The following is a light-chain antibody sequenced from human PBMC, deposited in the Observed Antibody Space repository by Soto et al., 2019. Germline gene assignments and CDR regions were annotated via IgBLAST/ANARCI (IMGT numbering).Light chain of an antibody. V-gene: IGKV1-33*01. CDR2: DAS. CDR1: HDVSRN. J-gene: IGKJ4*01. CDR3: QPYNSMLS. Sequence: DIQMTQSPSSLSASEGDRVTITCQSSHDVSRNLNWFQQKPGEAPQLLIYDASNLERGVPSRFSGSGSGTDFTHTISSLHREDVATYYCQPYNSMLSFGGGTEVEIK.